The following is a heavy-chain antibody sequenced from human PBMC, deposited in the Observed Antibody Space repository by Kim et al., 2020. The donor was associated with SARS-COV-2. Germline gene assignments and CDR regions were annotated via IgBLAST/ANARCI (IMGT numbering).Heavy chain of an antibody. Sequence: GGSLRLSCAASGFTFSSYAMSWVRQAPGKGLEWVSAITGSGGSTYYADSVKGRFTISRDNSKNTLYLQMNSLRAEDTAVYYCAKHGSNSSRVWLRSNEIYYWGQGTLVTVSS. CDR1: GFTFSSYA. D-gene: IGHD5-12*01. CDR2: ITGSGGST. J-gene: IGHJ4*02. CDR3: AKHGSNSSRVWLRSNEIYY. V-gene: IGHV3-23*01.